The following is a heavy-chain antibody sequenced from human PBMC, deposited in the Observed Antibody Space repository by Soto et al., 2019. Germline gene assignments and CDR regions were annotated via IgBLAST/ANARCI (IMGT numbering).Heavy chain of an antibody. CDR1: GFTFSSYA. J-gene: IGHJ2*01. CDR2: ISYDGSNK. Sequence: QVQLVESGGGVVQPGRSMRLSCAASGFTFSSYAMHWVRQAPGKGLEWVAVISYDGSNKYYTDSVKSRFTISRDNAKNTLYLQMNSLRAGDTAVYYCAIPRWRDDSKWGYFDLWGRGTMVTVAS. D-gene: IGHD1-26*01. CDR3: AIPRWRDDSKWGYFDL. V-gene: IGHV3-30-3*01.